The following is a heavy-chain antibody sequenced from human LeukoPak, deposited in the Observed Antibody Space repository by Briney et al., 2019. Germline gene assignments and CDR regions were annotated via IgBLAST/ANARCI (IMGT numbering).Heavy chain of an antibody. Sequence: GRSLRLSCAASGFTFTSYDMHWVRQAPGKGLEWVSAISGSGGSTYYADSVKGRFTISRDNSKNTLYLQMNSLRAEDTAVYYCAKELMRLDVGEGDPAFDYWGQGTLVTVSS. CDR2: ISGSGGST. D-gene: IGHD3-16*01. CDR3: AKELMRLDVGEGDPAFDY. V-gene: IGHV3-23*01. CDR1: GFTFTSYD. J-gene: IGHJ4*02.